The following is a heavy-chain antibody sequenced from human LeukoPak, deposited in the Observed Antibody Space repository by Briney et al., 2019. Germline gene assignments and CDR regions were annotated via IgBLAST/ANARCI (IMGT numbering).Heavy chain of an antibody. CDR2: VFPGDSDT. CDR3: ARLGVVTGSHDY. Sequence: GEPLKISCKGSGYRFINYWIGWVRQMPGKGLEWMGIVFPGDSDTRYSPSFQGQVTISVDKSTSTAYLQWSSLKASDTAMYYCARLGVVTGSHDYWGQGTLVTVSS. CDR1: GYRFINYW. V-gene: IGHV5-51*01. D-gene: IGHD2-21*02. J-gene: IGHJ4*02.